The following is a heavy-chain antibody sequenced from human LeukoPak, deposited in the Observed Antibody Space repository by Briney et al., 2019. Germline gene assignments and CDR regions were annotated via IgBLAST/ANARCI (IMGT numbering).Heavy chain of an antibody. CDR3: ASGIGSGSYSPFDY. J-gene: IGHJ4*02. CDR2: INPNSGGT. CDR1: GYTFTGDN. V-gene: IGHV1-2*06. Sequence: VASVRDSCKPSGYTFTGDNMHWVRQAPGQGLEWMGRINPNSGGTNYAQKFQGRVTMTRDTSISTAYMELSRLRSDDTAVYYCASGIGSGSYSPFDYWGQGTLVTVSS. D-gene: IGHD3-10*01.